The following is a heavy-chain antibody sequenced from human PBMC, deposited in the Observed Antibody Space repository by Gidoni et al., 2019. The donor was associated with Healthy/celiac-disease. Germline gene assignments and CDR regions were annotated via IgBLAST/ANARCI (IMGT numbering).Heavy chain of an antibody. D-gene: IGHD6-19*01. V-gene: IGHV3-48*02. CDR2: ISSSSSTI. CDR1: GFTFSSYS. J-gene: IGHJ3*02. Sequence: EVQLVESGGGLVQPGGSLRLSCAASGFTFSSYSMNWVRQAPGKGLEWVSYISSSSSTIYYADSVKGRFTISRDNAKNSLYLQMNSLRDEDTAVYYCARGEGQWLVRGAFDIWGQGTMVTVSS. CDR3: ARGEGQWLVRGAFDI.